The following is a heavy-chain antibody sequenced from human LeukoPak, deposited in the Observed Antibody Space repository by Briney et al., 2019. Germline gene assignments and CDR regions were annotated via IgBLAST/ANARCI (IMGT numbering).Heavy chain of an antibody. J-gene: IGHJ1*01. CDR3: ARDSPLLTV. Sequence: GGSLRLSCAASGFTFSSHAMSWVRQAPGKGLEWVSAIGDDVVSTYYAESVKGRFTISRDNSKNTLYLRMNSLRAEDTATYYCARDSPLLTVWGQGTLVTVSS. CDR1: GFTFSSHA. V-gene: IGHV3-23*01. CDR2: IGDDVVST. D-gene: IGHD3-9*01.